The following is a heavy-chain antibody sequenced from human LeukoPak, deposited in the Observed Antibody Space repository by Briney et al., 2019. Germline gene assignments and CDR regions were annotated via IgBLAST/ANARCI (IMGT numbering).Heavy chain of an antibody. Sequence: VASVKVSCKASGGTFSSYAISWVRQAPGQGLEWMGRIIPMFGTPNYAQKFQDRVTITADESARTAYMELSSLRFEDTAVYYCARQGYTNNLGGYFGDKDDCFDLWGQGTMVTVSS. D-gene: IGHD3-9*01. CDR3: ARQGYTNNLGGYFGDKDDCFDL. CDR1: GGTFSSYA. J-gene: IGHJ3*01. CDR2: IIPMFGTP. V-gene: IGHV1-69*13.